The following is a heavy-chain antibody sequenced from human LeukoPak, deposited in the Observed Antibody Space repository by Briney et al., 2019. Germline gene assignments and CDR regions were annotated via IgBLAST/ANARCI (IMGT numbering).Heavy chain of an antibody. J-gene: IGHJ5*02. Sequence: ASVKVSCKASGYTFTGYYMHWVRQAPGQGLEWMGRINPNSGGTNYAQKFQGRVTMTRDTSISTAYMELGRLRSDDTAVYYCAREDDTSWFDPWGQGTLVTVSS. V-gene: IGHV1-2*06. CDR3: AREDDTSWFDP. D-gene: IGHD3-22*01. CDR2: INPNSGGT. CDR1: GYTFTGYY.